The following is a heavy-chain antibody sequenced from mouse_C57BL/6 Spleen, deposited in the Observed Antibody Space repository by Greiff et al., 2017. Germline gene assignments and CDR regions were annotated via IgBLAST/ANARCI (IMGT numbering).Heavy chain of an antibody. CDR2: IWWDDDK. CDR1: GFSLSTFGMG. Sequence: QVTLKESGPGILQPSQTLSLTCSFSGFSLSTFGMGVGWIRQPSGQGLEWLAHIWWDDDKYYNPALKRRLSISKDTSKNQVFLTTANVVTEDTVPSSCSPTIYPPYNDIDYWGPGTTVPVSS. V-gene: IGHV8-8*01. J-gene: IGHJ4*01. D-gene: IGHD2-12*01. CDR3: SPTIYPPYNDIDY.